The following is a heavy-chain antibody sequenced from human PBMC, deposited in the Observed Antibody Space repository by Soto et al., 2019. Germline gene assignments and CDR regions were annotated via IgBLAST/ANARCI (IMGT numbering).Heavy chain of an antibody. J-gene: IGHJ4*02. CDR1: GFIFSDYA. CDR2: IGVSGGDT. CDR3: VKRAETGVWWFFDL. D-gene: IGHD2-21*01. Sequence: EVQLLESGGDLVQPGGSLRLSCVASGFIFSDYAMTWVRQAPGKGLEWVSTIGVSGGDTYYADSVKGRFTITRDNSKNTVYVQMNSLRAEDTAVYYCVKRAETGVWWFFDLWGQGALVAVSS. V-gene: IGHV3-23*01.